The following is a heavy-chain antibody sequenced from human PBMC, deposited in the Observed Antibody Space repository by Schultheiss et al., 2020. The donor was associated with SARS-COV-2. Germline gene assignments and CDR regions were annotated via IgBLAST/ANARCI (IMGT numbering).Heavy chain of an antibody. CDR1: GYTFTGYY. CDR2: INPNSGGT. V-gene: IGHV1-2*02. D-gene: IGHD3-3*01. CDR3: ARDGGGYDFWSGYYSYYYMDV. J-gene: IGHJ6*03. Sequence: ASVKVSCKASGYTFTGYYMHWVRQAPGQGLEWMGWINPNSGGTNYAQKFQGRVTMTRDTSISTAYMELSRLRSDDTAVYYCARDGGGYDFWSGYYSYYYMDVWGKGTIVTVSS.